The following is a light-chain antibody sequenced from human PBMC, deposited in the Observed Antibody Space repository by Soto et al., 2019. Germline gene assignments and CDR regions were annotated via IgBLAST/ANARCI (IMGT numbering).Light chain of an antibody. CDR3: QQRTNWPT. V-gene: IGKV3-11*01. CDR2: DAT. Sequence: VLTQSPATLSWSPGERGTLSCRASQSVTWYLAWYQQKPGQAPRLLIYDATKRATGIPARFSGSGSGTDFTLTISSLEPEDFAVSYCQQRTNWPTLGGGTKADIK. CDR1: QSVTWY. J-gene: IGKJ4*02.